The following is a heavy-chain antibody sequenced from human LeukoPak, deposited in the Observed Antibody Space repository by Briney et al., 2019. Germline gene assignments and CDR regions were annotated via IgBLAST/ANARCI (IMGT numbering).Heavy chain of an antibody. CDR2: IIPIFGTA. CDR1: GGTFSSYA. CDR3: ARGEDSGYDWDY. J-gene: IGHJ4*02. Sequence: GASVKLSCTASGGTFSSYAISWVRQAPGQGLEWMGGIIPIFGTANYAQKFQGRVTITTDESTSTAYMELSSLRSEDTAVYYCARGEDSGYDWDYWGQGTLVTVSS. D-gene: IGHD5-12*01. V-gene: IGHV1-69*05.